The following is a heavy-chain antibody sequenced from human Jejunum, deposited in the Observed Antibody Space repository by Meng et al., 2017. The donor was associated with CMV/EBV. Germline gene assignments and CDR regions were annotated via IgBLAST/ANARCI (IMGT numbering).Heavy chain of an antibody. Sequence: WVRQAPGKGLEWVSAISGGGTYTYTVDSVKGRFTISRDNSENTLYLQMDGLTADDTAIYYCAKVTRFPRTRALPASPMYYYGMDVWGQGTSVTVSS. D-gene: IGHD2-2*01. CDR2: ISGGGTYT. V-gene: IGHV3-23*01. CDR3: AKVTRFPRTRALPASPMYYYGMDV. J-gene: IGHJ6*02.